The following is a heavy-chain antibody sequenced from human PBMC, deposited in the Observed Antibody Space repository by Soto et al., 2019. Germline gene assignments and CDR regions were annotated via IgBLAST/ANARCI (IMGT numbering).Heavy chain of an antibody. CDR2: IYHSGST. J-gene: IGHJ4*02. CDR1: SGSISSSNW. V-gene: IGHV4-4*02. D-gene: IGHD6-6*01. Sequence: QVQLQESGPGLVKPSGTLSLTCAVSSGSISSSNWWSWVRQPPGKGLEWIGEIYHSGSTIYNPSLKRRVTISVDKSKNQFSLKLSSVTAADTAVYYCARWPEGQLVQTSYFDYWSQGTLVTVSS. CDR3: ARWPEGQLVQTSYFDY.